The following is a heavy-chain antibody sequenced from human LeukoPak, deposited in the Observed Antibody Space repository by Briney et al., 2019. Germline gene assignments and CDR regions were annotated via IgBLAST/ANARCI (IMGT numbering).Heavy chain of an antibody. V-gene: IGHV5-51*01. CDR2: IYPGDSDT. Sequence: GEALKISFQGSGYSFSSYWIGWVRPMPGKGVEWMGIIYPGDSDTRYSPSFQGQVTISADKSISTAYLQWSSLKASDTAMYYCARSDSATLDYWGQGTLVTVSS. CDR1: GYSFSSYW. J-gene: IGHJ4*02. CDR3: ARSDSATLDY. D-gene: IGHD2-21*02.